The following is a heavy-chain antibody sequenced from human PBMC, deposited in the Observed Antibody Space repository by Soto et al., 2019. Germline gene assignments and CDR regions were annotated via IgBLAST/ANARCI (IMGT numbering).Heavy chain of an antibody. CDR1: GFTVSGNF. V-gene: IGHV3-53*01. Sequence: GGSLTLSCAASGFTVSGNFMSWVRQAPGKGLEWVSIIYSGDSTYYADSVKGRFTISRDNSKNKLYLQLNSLRAKDTAVYYCASPVPSRGSALDCWGQGTVVTVSS. CDR3: ASPVPSRGSALDC. J-gene: IGHJ4*01. CDR2: IYSGDST. D-gene: IGHD2-15*01.